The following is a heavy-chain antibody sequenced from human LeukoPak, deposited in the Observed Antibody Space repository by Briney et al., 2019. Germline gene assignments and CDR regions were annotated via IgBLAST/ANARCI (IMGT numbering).Heavy chain of an antibody. Sequence: GGSLRLSCAASGFTFSNAWMSWVRQAPGKGLEWVGRIKRKTDGGTTDYAAPVKGRFTISRDDSKNTLYLQMNSLKTEDTAVYYCTTDPSDYWGQGTLVTVSS. J-gene: IGHJ4*02. CDR2: IKRKTDGGTT. V-gene: IGHV3-15*01. CDR1: GFTFSNAW. CDR3: TTDPSDY.